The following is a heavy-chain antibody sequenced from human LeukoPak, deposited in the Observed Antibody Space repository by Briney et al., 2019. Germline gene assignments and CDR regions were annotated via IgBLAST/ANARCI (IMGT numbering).Heavy chain of an antibody. CDR2: IYTSGST. J-gene: IGHJ2*01. D-gene: IGHD6-13*01. V-gene: IGHV4-4*09. CDR1: GGSISSYY. Sequence: SETLSLTCTVSGGSISSYYWSWIRQPPGKGLEWNGYIYTSGSTNYNPSLKSRVTISVDTSKNQFSLKLSSVTAADTAVYYCARTYSVSYWYFDLWGRGTLVTVSS. CDR3: ARTYSVSYWYFDL.